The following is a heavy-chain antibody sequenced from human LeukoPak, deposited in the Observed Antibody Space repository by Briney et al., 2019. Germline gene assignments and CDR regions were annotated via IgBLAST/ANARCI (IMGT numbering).Heavy chain of an antibody. V-gene: IGHV3-21*01. J-gene: IGHJ6*03. CDR2: ISSSSSYI. Sequence: GGSLRLSCAASGFTFSSYSMNWVRQAPGKGLEWVSSISSSSSYIYYADSVKGRFTISRDNAKNSLYLQMNSLRAEDKAVYYCAREPRDYYYYMDVWGKGTTVTVSS. CDR1: GFTFSSYS. CDR3: AREPRDYYYYMDV.